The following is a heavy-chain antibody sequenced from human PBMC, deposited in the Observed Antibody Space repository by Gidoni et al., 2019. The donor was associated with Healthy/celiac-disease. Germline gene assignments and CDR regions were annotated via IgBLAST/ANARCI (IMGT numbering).Heavy chain of an antibody. CDR3: ARDVDDYGDRYFDY. V-gene: IGHV4-39*02. CDR2: IYYSGST. J-gene: IGHJ4*02. D-gene: IGHD4-17*01. Sequence: QLQLQESGPGLVKPSETLSLTCTVSGGSISSSSYYWGWIRQPPGKGLEWIGSIYYSGSTYYNPSLKSRVTISVDTSKNQFSLKLSSVTAADTAAYYCARDVDDYGDRYFDYWGQGTLVTVSS. CDR1: GGSISSSSYY.